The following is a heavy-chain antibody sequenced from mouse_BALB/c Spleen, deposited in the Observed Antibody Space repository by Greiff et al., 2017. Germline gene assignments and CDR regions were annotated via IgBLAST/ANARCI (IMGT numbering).Heavy chain of an antibody. CDR1: GFTFSDYG. CDR2: ISNLAYSI. V-gene: IGHV5-15*02. D-gene: IGHD2-4*01. CDR3: ARTLYYDYDGFAY. Sequence: DVHLVESGGGLVQPGGSRKLSCAASGFTFSDYGMAWVRQAPGKGPEWVAFISNLAYSIYYADTVTGRFTISRENAKNTLYLEMSSLRSEDTAMYYCARTLYYDYDGFAYWGQGTLVTVSA. J-gene: IGHJ3*01.